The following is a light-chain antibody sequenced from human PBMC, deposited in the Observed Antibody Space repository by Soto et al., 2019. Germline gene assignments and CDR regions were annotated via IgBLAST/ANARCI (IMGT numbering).Light chain of an antibody. CDR3: QNYNSARF. V-gene: IGKV1-27*01. J-gene: IGKJ3*01. CDR2: AAS. CDR1: QGISNY. Sequence: DIQMTQSPSSLSASVGDRVTITCRASQGISNYLAWYQQKPGKVPKLLIYAASTLQSGVPSRFSGSGSGTDFTLTISSLQPEDVATYYCQNYNSARFFGPGTKVDIK.